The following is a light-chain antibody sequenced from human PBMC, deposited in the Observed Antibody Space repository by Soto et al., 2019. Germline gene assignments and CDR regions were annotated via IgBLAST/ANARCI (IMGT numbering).Light chain of an antibody. J-gene: IGLJ2*01. CDR3: SSYGGTNSLKV. CDR1: SSDVGGYNY. V-gene: IGLV2-8*01. CDR2: EVS. Sequence: QSVLTQPPSASGSPGQSVTISCTGTSSDVGGYNYVSWYQQHPGKAPKVMMYEVSKRPSGVPDRFSGSKSGNTASLTVSGLHAEDEADYYCSSYGGTNSLKVFGGGTKLTVL.